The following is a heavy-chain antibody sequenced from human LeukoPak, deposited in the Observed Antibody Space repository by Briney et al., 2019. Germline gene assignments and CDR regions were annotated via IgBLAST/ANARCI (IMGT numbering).Heavy chain of an antibody. Sequence: TSETLSLTCAVYGGSFSGYYWSWIRQPPGKGLEWIGEINHSGSTNYNPSLKSRVTISVDTSKNQFSLKLSSVTAADTAVYYCARATGDSSGWYPSGFDPWGQGTLVTVSS. CDR1: GGSFSGYY. D-gene: IGHD6-19*01. V-gene: IGHV4-34*01. CDR3: ARATGDSSGWYPSGFDP. J-gene: IGHJ5*02. CDR2: INHSGST.